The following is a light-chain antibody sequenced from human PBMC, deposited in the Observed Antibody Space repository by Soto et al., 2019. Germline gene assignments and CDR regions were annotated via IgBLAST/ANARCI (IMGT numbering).Light chain of an antibody. V-gene: IGKV4-1*01. CDR1: QSVLYSSNNKNY. CDR3: QQYYNTPWT. CDR2: WAS. J-gene: IGKJ1*01. Sequence: DIVXXQSPDSLAVSLGERATINYKSSQSVLYSSNNKNYLAWYQQKPGQPPNLLIYWASTRESGVPDRFSGSGSGTNFTLTISSLQAEDVAVYYCQQYYNTPWTFGQGTKVEIK.